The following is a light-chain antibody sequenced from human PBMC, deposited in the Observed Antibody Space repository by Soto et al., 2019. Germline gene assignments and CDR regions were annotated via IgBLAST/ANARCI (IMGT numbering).Light chain of an antibody. V-gene: IGKV1-39*01. J-gene: IGKJ4*01. CDR2: AAS. CDR1: QSISNY. CDR3: QQSYGTPLT. Sequence: DMEMTQSPSSLSASVGDRLTITCRASQSISNYLNWYQHKPGKVPKLLIYAASSLQSGVPTRFSGSGSGTDFTLTINRLQPEDFATYYCQQSYGTPLTFGWGPKIEIK.